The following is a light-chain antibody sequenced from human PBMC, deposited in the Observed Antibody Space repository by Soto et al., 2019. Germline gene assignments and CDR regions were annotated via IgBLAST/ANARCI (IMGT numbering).Light chain of an antibody. CDR3: QQLNSYPCT. J-gene: IGKJ4*01. Sequence: IRLTQSPSSLSASVGDRVTITCRASQGISSYLAWYQQKPGKAPKLLIYAASTLQSGVPSRFSGSGSGTDCTLTISSLQPEDFATYHCQQLNSYPCTFGGGTKVEIK. CDR1: QGISSY. CDR2: AAS. V-gene: IGKV1-9*01.